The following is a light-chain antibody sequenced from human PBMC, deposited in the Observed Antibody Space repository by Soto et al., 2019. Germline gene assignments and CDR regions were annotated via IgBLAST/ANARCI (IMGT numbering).Light chain of an antibody. CDR1: QSVSASY. V-gene: IGKV3-20*01. CDR2: GTS. CDR3: QEYGSSRLT. Sequence: EKVLTQSPGILSLSPGERATLSCRASQSVSASYFAWCQQKPGQAPKLLIYGTSNRAPGVPDRFSGSGSGLDFTLTISRLEPEDVAVYYCQEYGSSRLTFGGGTKVEIK. J-gene: IGKJ4*01.